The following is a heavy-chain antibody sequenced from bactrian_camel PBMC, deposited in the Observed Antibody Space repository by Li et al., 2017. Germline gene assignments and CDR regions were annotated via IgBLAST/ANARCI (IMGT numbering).Heavy chain of an antibody. J-gene: IGHJ6*01. CDR2: IDSDGST. Sequence: VQLVESGGGLVQPGGSLRLSCAASGFTFSSYAMSWVRQAPGKGLEWVSAIDSDGSTWYADSVKGRFTISQDNAKNMLYLQMNNLKPEDTAVYFCTAVSGYWGQGTQVTVS. D-gene: IGHD3*01. CDR1: GFTFSSYA. V-gene: IGHV3S10*01. CDR3: TAVSGY.